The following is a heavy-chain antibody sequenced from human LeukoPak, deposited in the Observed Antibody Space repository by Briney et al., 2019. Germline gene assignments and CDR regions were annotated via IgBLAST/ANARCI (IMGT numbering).Heavy chain of an antibody. Sequence: SETLSLTCTVSGYSISSGYYWGWIRQSPGKGLEWIGSIYHSGSTYYNPSLKSRVTISVDTSKNQFSLKLSSVTAADTAVYYCARYWYSSGWYYFDYWGQGTLVTVSS. CDR3: ARYWYSSGWYYFDY. CDR2: IYHSGST. D-gene: IGHD6-19*01. V-gene: IGHV4-38-2*02. J-gene: IGHJ4*02. CDR1: GYSISSGYY.